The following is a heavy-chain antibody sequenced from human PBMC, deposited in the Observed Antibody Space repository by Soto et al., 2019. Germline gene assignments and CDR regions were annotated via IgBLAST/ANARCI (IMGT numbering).Heavy chain of an antibody. J-gene: IGHJ5*02. Sequence: GSLRLSRAACGVTVTRKYMKWVSQAPGKGLEWVAVIYSGGSPYYADSIKGRFTISRDNYKNTLYLQMNSLRAGDTAEYFCARVIIYEYGDDVFCFYPWGQGTVVTVSS. CDR2: IYSGGSP. CDR1: GVTVTRKY. CDR3: ARVIIYEYGDDVFCFYP. D-gene: IGHD4-17*01. V-gene: IGHV3-53*01.